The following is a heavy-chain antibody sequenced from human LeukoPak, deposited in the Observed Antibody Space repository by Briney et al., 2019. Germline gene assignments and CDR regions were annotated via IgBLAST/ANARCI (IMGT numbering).Heavy chain of an antibody. Sequence: PSETLSLTCTVSGGSISSYYWSWIRQPPGKGLEWIGYIYYSGSTNYNPSLKSRVTILVDTSKNQFSLKLSSVTAADTAVYYCARASRRRSSRFYFDYWGQGTLVTVSS. V-gene: IGHV4-59*01. CDR3: ARASRRRSSRFYFDY. CDR2: IYYSGST. D-gene: IGHD6-6*01. J-gene: IGHJ4*02. CDR1: GGSISSYY.